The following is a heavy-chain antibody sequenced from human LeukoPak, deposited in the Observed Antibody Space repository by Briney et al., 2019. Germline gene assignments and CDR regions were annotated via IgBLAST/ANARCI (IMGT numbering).Heavy chain of an antibody. Sequence: SQTLSLTCAISGDSVSSNSAAWNWIRQSPSRGLDWLGRTYYRSKWYNDYAVSVKSRITINPDTSKNQFSLQLNSVTPEDTAVYYCARATGQEEWLSWGIFDYWAREPWSPSPQ. J-gene: IGHJ4*02. V-gene: IGHV6-1*01. CDR2: TYYRSKWYN. CDR3: ARATGQEEWLSWGIFDY. CDR1: GDSVSSNSAA. D-gene: IGHD6-19*01.